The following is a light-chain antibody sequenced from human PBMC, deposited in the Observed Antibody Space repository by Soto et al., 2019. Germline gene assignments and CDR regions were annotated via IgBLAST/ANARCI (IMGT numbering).Light chain of an antibody. V-gene: IGKV3-20*02. CDR3: QQLNTYPLT. CDR1: RSVSSNH. Sequence: ESVLTQSPGTLSLSPGERATLSCRASRSVSSNHLAWYQQKRGQPPRLLIYGASTLQSGVPSGFSGSGSGTDFTLTISSLQPEDFATYYCQQLNTYPLTFGGGTKVDIK. CDR2: GAS. J-gene: IGKJ4*01.